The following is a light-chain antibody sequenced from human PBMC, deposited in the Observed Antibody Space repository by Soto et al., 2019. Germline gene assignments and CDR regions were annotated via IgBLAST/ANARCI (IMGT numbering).Light chain of an antibody. Sequence: DIQMTQSPSTLSASVGDRVTITCRASQSISRWLAWYQQKPGKAPKVLIWDATTLHWVVPSRFSGSGSGTEFTLTISSLQPDDFASYYCQQYNDYSSWTFGQGTKVEI. J-gene: IGKJ1*01. CDR1: QSISRW. V-gene: IGKV1-5*01. CDR3: QQYNDYSSWT. CDR2: DAT.